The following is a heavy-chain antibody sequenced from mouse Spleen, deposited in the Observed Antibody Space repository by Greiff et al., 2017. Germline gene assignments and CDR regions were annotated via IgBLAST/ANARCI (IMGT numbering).Heavy chain of an antibody. CDR3: SGGTTVVPYYFAF. CDR1: GLTFSDYG. J-gene: IGHJ2*02. CDR2: ISRGISNT. D-gene: IGHD1-1*02. V-gene: IGHV5-17*01. Sequence: EVKLVESGGGLVKPGGSQRLSCAASGLTFSDYGMHWVRQAPEKGLEWIAYISRGISNTYYADTVKGRFTISRDNAKNTLFLQMTSLRSEDTAMYYCSGGTTVVPYYFAFWGQGTSLTVSS.